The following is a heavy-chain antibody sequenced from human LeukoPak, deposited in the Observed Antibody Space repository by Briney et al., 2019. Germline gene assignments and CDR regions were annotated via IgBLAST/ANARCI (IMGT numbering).Heavy chain of an antibody. CDR1: GYTLTELS. Sequence: ASVKVSCKVSGYTLTELSMHWVRQSPGKGLEWMGGFDPEDGETIYAQKFQGRVTMTEDTSTDTAYMELSSLRSEDTAVYYCATLSGSYSLHYYYYYMDVWGKGTTVTVSS. J-gene: IGHJ6*03. CDR3: ATLSGSYSLHYYYYYMDV. D-gene: IGHD1-26*01. CDR2: FDPEDGET. V-gene: IGHV1-24*01.